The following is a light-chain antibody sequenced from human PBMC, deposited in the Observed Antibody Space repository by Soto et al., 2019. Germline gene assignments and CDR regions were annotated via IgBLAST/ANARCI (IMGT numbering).Light chain of an antibody. CDR1: SSDVGGYNY. CDR3: SSYTSSSTLYV. J-gene: IGLJ1*01. CDR2: DVS. Sequence: QSVLTQAASVSGSPGQSITISCTGTSSDVGGYNYVCWYQQHPGKAPKLMIYDVSNRPSGVSNRFSGSKSGNTASLTISGLQAEDDADYYFSSYTSSSTLYVFGTGTKVTVL. V-gene: IGLV2-14*01.